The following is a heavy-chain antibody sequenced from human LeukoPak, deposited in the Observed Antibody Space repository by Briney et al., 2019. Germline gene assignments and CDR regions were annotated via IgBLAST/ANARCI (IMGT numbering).Heavy chain of an antibody. CDR1: GGSISSYY. V-gene: IGHV4-34*01. Sequence: SETLSLTCTVSGGSISSYYWSWIRQPPGKGLEWIGEINHSGSTNYNPSLKSRVTISVDTSKNQFSLKLSSVTAADTAVYYCARDIAAAGGGFDYWGQGTLVTVSS. CDR3: ARDIAAAGGGFDY. D-gene: IGHD6-13*01. CDR2: INHSGST. J-gene: IGHJ4*02.